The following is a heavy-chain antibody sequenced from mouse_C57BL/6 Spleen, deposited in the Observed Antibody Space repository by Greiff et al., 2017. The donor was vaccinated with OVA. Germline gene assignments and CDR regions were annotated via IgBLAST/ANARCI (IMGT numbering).Heavy chain of an antibody. D-gene: IGHD2-3*01. CDR1: GFTFSDYY. CDR2: INYDGSST. J-gene: IGHJ1*03. V-gene: IGHV5-16*01. Sequence: EVKLQESEGGLVQPGSSMKLSCTASGFTFSDYYMAWVRQVPEKGLEWVANINYDGSSTYYLDSLKSRFIISRDNAKNILYLQMSSLKSEDTATYYCARDLDGYYSYFDVWGTGTTVTVSS. CDR3: ARDLDGYYSYFDV.